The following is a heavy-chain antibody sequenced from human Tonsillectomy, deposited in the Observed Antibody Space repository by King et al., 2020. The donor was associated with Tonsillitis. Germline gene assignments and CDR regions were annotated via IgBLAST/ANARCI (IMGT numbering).Heavy chain of an antibody. D-gene: IGHD3-3*01. Sequence: VQLQESGPGLVKPSETLSLTCTVSGGSISSFYWNWIRQPPGKGLEWIGFIHYSGSTNYNPSLKIRVTTSVDTSKNQFSLELSSVTAADTAVYSCARAKSGNFWAFDIWGQGTMVTVSS. CDR3: ARAKSGNFWAFDI. V-gene: IGHV4-59*01. CDR1: GGSISSFY. CDR2: IHYSGST. J-gene: IGHJ3*02.